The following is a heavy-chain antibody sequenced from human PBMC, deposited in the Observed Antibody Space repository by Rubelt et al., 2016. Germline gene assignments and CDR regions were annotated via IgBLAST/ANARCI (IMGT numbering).Heavy chain of an antibody. J-gene: IGHJ4*02. CDR1: GDSVSSNSAA. CDR2: TYYRSKWFN. Sequence: QVQLQQSGPGLVKPSQTLSLTCAISGDSVSSNSAAWNWIRQSPSRGLEWLGRTYYRSKWFNNYAVTVKSRITINPDTSKNQFSRQLAAVAPEDTAVYDCARSDGYIDYWGQGTLVTVSS. D-gene: IGHD5-24*01. V-gene: IGHV6-1*01. CDR3: ARSDGYIDY.